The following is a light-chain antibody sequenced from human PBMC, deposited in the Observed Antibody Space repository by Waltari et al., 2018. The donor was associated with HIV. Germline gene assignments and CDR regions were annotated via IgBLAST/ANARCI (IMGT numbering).Light chain of an antibody. CDR3: QQYDNLPLT. Sequence: DIQMTQSPSSLSASVGDRVTITCQASQDISNYLNWYHQKPGKAPNLLIYGASNLETGVPARFSGSGSGTDFTCTISSLQPEDLATYYCQQYDNLPLTFGGGTKVEIK. CDR1: QDISNY. CDR2: GAS. V-gene: IGKV1-33*01. J-gene: IGKJ4*02.